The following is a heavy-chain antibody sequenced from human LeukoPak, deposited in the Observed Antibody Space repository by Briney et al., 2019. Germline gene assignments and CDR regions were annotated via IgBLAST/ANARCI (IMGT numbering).Heavy chain of an antibody. CDR2: INPNTGGT. Sequence: GASVKVSCKASGYTFTGYNMHWVRQAPGQGLQWMGWINPNTGGTYYAQTFQGRVTMTGDTSISTAHMQLSGLTSDDTAVYYCARDPHSYSDYWGQGTLVTVSS. J-gene: IGHJ4*02. V-gene: IGHV1-2*02. CDR3: ARDPHSYSDY. CDR1: GYTFTGYN. D-gene: IGHD5-18*01.